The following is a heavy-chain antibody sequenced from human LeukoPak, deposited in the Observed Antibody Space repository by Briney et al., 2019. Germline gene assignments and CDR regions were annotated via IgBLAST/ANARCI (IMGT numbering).Heavy chain of an antibody. Sequence: QPGGALRLSCAGSGFTFNNCAMSWVRQAPGKGLEWVSVISGTGGSTYYADSVKGRFTISRDNSKNTLYLQVNSLRAEDTAVYYCAKAPRSYSGYHFEYFDYWGQGTLVTVSS. CDR2: ISGTGGST. V-gene: IGHV3-23*01. D-gene: IGHD5-12*01. J-gene: IGHJ4*02. CDR3: AKAPRSYSGYHFEYFDY. CDR1: GFTFNNCA.